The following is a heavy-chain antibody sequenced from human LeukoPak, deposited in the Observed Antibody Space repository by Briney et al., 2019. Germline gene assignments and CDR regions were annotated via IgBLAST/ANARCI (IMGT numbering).Heavy chain of an antibody. J-gene: IGHJ6*03. Sequence: GGSLRLSCAASGFTVSSNYMSWVRQAPGKGLEWVSVIYSGGSTYYADSVKGRFTISRDNSKNSLYLQMNSLRAEDTAVYYCARISSSGAYYYYMDVWGKGTTVTVSS. CDR2: IYSGGST. V-gene: IGHV3-53*01. CDR1: GFTVSSNY. D-gene: IGHD6-6*01. CDR3: ARISSSGAYYYYMDV.